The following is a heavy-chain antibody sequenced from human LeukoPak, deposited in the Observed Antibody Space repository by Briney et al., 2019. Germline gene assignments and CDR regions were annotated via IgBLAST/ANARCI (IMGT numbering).Heavy chain of an antibody. CDR1: GGSISSSSYY. D-gene: IGHD3-10*01. CDR3: ARLWFGELFLDY. Sequence: PSETLSLTCTVSGGSISSSSYYWGWIRQPPGKGLEWIGEINHSGSTNYNPSLKSRVTISVDTSKNQFSLKLSSVTAADTAVYYCARLWFGELFLDYWGQGTLVTVSS. J-gene: IGHJ4*02. V-gene: IGHV4-39*07. CDR2: INHSGST.